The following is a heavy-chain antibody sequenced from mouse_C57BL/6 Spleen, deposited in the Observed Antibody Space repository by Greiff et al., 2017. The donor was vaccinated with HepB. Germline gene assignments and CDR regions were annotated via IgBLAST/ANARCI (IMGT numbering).Heavy chain of an antibody. Sequence: QVQLQQPGAELVKPGASVKLSCKASGYTFTSYWMHWVKQRPGQGLEWIGMIHPNSGSTNYNEKFKSKATLTVDKSSSTAYMQLSSLTSEDSAVYYCLYGSSYDAMDYWGQGTSVTVSS. CDR3: LYGSSYDAMDY. V-gene: IGHV1-64*01. CDR2: IHPNSGST. J-gene: IGHJ4*01. CDR1: GYTFTSYW. D-gene: IGHD1-1*01.